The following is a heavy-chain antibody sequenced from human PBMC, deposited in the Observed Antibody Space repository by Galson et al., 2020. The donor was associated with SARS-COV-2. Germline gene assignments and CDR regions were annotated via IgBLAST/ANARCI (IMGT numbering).Heavy chain of an antibody. CDR2: ISGSGGST. CDR1: GFTFSSYA. J-gene: IGHJ6*02. Sequence: GGSLRLSCAASGFTFSSYAMSWVRQAPGKGLEWVSAISGSGGSTYYADSVKGRFTISRDNSKNTLYLQMNSLRAEDTAVYYCAKPRSAYYYYGMDVWGQGTTVTVSS. CDR3: AKPRSAYYYYGMDV. V-gene: IGHV3-23*01. D-gene: IGHD3-3*01.